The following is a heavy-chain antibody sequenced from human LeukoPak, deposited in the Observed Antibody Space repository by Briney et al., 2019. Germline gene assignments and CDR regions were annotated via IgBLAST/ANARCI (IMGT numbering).Heavy chain of an antibody. CDR3: AREFRKGWDWFDP. CDR2: IYYSGST. V-gene: IGHV4-39*07. J-gene: IGHJ5*02. D-gene: IGHD1-26*01. Sequence: SETLSLTCTVSGGSISSSSYYWGWIRQPPGKGLEWIGSIYYSGSTYYNPSLKSRVTISADTSKNQFSLKLSSVTAADAAVYYCAREFRKGWDWFDPWGQGTLVTVSS. CDR1: GGSISSSSYY.